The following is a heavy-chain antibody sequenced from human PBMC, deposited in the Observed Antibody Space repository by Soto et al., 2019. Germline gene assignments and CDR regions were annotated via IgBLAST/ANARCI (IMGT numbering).Heavy chain of an antibody. J-gene: IGHJ4*02. CDR2: INHSGST. Sequence: SETLSLTCAVYGGSFSGYYWSWIRQPPGKGLEWIGEINHSGSTNYNPSLKSRVTISVDTSKNQFSLKLSSVTAADTAVYYCARSGSYSLGYNYFDYWGQGTLVTVSS. CDR1: GGSFSGYY. CDR3: ARSGSYSLGYNYFDY. D-gene: IGHD1-26*01. V-gene: IGHV4-34*01.